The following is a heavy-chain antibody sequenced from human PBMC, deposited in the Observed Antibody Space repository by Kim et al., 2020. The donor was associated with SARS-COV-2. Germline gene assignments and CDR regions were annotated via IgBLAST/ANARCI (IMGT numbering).Heavy chain of an antibody. Sequence: SNPSRTHRVPISVDTSKNQCSRKLSSVTAADTAVYYCARDSGYDSRGFDYWGQGTLVTVSS. CDR3: ARDSGYDSRGFDY. D-gene: IGHD5-12*01. V-gene: IGHV4-30-2*05. J-gene: IGHJ4*02.